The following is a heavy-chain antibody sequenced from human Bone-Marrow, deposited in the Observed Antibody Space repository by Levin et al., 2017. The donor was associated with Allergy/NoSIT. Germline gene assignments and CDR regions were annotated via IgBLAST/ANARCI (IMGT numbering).Heavy chain of an antibody. CDR3: VRSESITGTEDLKVMDV. CDR1: GDSISRSAYY. J-gene: IGHJ6*02. Sequence: ETLSLTCTVSGDSISRSAYYWSWIRQSPGKGLEWVSSISSASSYISYADSVKGRFTISRDNAKNSLSLQMNSLRAEDTAVYYCVRSESITGTEDLKVMDVWGQGTTVTVSS. D-gene: IGHD1/OR15-1a*01. V-gene: IGHV3-21*01. CDR2: ISSASSYI.